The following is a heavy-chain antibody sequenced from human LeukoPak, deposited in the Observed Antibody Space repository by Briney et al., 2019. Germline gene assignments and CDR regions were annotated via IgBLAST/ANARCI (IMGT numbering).Heavy chain of an antibody. D-gene: IGHD7-27*01. V-gene: IGHV3-66*03. J-gene: IGHJ2*01. CDR2: LYSSGDST. CDR3: ARDAGVGPLYYWYFDL. Sequence: PGGSLRLSCAASGFSVTNYYMSWVRQAPGKGLEWVSVLYSSGDSTNYADSVRGRFTVSRDKSKNTLYLQMNSLRAEDTAVYYCARDAGVGPLYYWYFDLWGRGTLVTVSS. CDR1: GFSVTNYY.